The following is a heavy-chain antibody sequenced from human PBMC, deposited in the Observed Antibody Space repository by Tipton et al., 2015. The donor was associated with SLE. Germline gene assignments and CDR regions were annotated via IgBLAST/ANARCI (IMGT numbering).Heavy chain of an antibody. D-gene: IGHD3-16*01. CDR1: GGSMNIGVLY. Sequence: TLSLTCTVSGGSMNIGVLYWGWIRQHPGKGLGWIGYISYSGSTYYNPSLKSRITISVDTSQNQFSLKLSSVTAADTAVYYCARFMISVGFDYWGQGTLATVSS. CDR2: ISYSGST. V-gene: IGHV4-31*03. J-gene: IGHJ4*02. CDR3: ARFMISVGFDY.